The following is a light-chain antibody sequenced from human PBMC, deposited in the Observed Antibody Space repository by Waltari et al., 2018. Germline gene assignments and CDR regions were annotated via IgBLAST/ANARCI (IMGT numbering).Light chain of an antibody. Sequence: QSALTPPRSVSGSPGQSATIPCTGISSDVGGFNYAPCYQQHPGKAPKLMIYDVSKRPSGVPDRFSGSKSSNTASLTISGLQAEDETDYYCCSYAGSYTDVVFGGGTKLTVL. V-gene: IGLV2-11*01. J-gene: IGLJ2*01. CDR1: SSDVGGFNY. CDR2: DVS. CDR3: CSYAGSYTDVV.